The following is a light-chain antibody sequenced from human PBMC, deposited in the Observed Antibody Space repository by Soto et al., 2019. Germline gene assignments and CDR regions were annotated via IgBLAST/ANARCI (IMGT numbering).Light chain of an antibody. J-gene: IGLJ2*01. CDR2: QHS. CDR1: KLGDKY. Sequence: SYELTQPPSVSVSPGQTASINCSGDKLGDKYTCWYQQKPGQSPVLVIYQHSHRPSGIPERFSGSNSGNTATLTISGTQAMDEADYYCQAWDSSTDVVFGGGTKLTVL. V-gene: IGLV3-1*01. CDR3: QAWDSSTDVV.